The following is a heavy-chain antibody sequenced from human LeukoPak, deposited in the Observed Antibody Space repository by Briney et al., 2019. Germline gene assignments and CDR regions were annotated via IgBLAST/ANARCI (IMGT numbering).Heavy chain of an antibody. D-gene: IGHD3-22*01. CDR2: INPNSGGT. Sequence: ASVKVSCEASGYTFTGYYMHWVRQAPGQGLEWMGWINPNSGGTNYAQKFQGRVTMTRDTSISTAYMELSRLRSDDTAVYYCARSYYYDSRADTFDIWGQGTMVTVSS. V-gene: IGHV1-2*02. CDR3: ARSYYYDSRADTFDI. CDR1: GYTFTGYY. J-gene: IGHJ3*02.